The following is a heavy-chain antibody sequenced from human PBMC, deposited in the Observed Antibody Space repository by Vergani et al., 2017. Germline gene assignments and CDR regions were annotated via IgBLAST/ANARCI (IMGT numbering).Heavy chain of an antibody. V-gene: IGHV3-53*02. CDR3: AKDLGRGGSWRETSDAFDI. CDR2: IYSGGST. CDR1: GFTVSNNY. D-gene: IGHD2-15*01. J-gene: IGHJ3*02. Sequence: EVQLVETGGGLIQPGGSLRLSCVASGFTVSNNYMSWVRQAPGKGLEWVSVIYSGGSTYYADSVKGRFTISRDNSKNTLYLQMNSLRAEDTAVYYCAKDLGRGGSWRETSDAFDIWGQGTMVTVSS.